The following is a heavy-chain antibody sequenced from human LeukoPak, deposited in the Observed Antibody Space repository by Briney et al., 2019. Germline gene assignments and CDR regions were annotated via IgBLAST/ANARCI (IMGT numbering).Heavy chain of an antibody. CDR2: ISYDGSNK. J-gene: IGHJ3*02. CDR3: AKGRVLWASRDAFDI. Sequence: PGGSLRLSCAASGFTFSSYAMHWVRQAPGKGLEWVAVISYDGSNKYYADSVKGRFTISRDNSKNTLYLEMNSLRTEDTAVYYCAKGRVLWASRDAFDIWGQGTMVTVSS. D-gene: IGHD2-2*01. V-gene: IGHV3-30*04. CDR1: GFTFSSYA.